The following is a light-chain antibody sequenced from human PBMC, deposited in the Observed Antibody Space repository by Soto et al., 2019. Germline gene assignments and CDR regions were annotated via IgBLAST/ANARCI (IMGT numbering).Light chain of an antibody. Sequence: QSVLTQPPSASGTPGQRVTISCSGSSSNIGSNTVNWYQQLPGTAPTLLIYSNNQRPSGVPDRFSGSRSGTSASLDISGLQSEDEADYYCAAWDDSLNGWVFGGGTKLTVL. V-gene: IGLV1-44*01. CDR3: AAWDDSLNGWV. J-gene: IGLJ3*02. CDR1: SSNIGSNT. CDR2: SNN.